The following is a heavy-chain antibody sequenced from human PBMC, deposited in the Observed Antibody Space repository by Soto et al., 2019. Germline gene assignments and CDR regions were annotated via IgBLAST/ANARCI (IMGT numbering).Heavy chain of an antibody. Sequence: EVRLLESGGGLVQPGGSLRLSCEASGFTFGNYAMTWVRQGPGKGLEWVSALSGSATNTYYADSVKGRFTISRDNSKNTMHLQMNSQRVDETAVYYCTTQFYLSSRKPAEDVWGKGAPVTVSS. CDR1: GFTFGNYA. CDR3: TTQFYLSSRKPAEDV. V-gene: IGHV3-23*01. J-gene: IGHJ6*04. CDR2: LSGSATNT.